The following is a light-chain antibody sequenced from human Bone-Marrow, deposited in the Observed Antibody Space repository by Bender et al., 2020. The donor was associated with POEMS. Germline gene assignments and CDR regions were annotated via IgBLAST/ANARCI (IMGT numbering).Light chain of an antibody. CDR2: EDD. CDR3: QSSGSTPV. V-gene: IGLV6-57*01. Sequence: NFMLTQPHSVSESPGKTVTISCTRSSGSIASNYVQWYQQRPGSSPTTVIYEDDQRPSGVPERFSGSIDRSSNSASLPICGLEAEAEADCYCQSSGSTPVFGGGTKLP. J-gene: IGLJ3*02. CDR1: SGSIASNY.